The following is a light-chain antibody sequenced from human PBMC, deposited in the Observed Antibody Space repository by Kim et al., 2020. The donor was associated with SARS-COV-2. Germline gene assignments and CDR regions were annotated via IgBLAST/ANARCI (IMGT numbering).Light chain of an antibody. CDR3: QQYDAN. CDR2: AAS. CDR1: QSIDRW. Sequence: DIQMTQSPSTLSASVGDRVTITCRASQSIDRWLAWYQQKPGKAPKLLISAASTLESGVPSRFSGSRSGSEFTLTISSLQPDDSATYYCQQYDANFGGGTKVDI. J-gene: IGKJ4*01. V-gene: IGKV1-5*01.